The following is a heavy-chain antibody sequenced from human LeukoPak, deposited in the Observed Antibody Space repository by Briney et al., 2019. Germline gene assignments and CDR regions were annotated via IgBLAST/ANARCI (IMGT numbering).Heavy chain of an antibody. D-gene: IGHD4-17*01. CDR3: AKAASKRTDYGDYAFYYYMDV. Sequence: GGSLRLSCAASGFTFSNYGMHWVRQAPGKGLDWVAFIHYDGSNKYYADSVKGRFTISRDDSKNTLYLQMNSLRAEDTAVYHCAKAASKRTDYGDYAFYYYMDVWGKGTTVTISS. CDR1: GFTFSNYG. V-gene: IGHV3-30*02. J-gene: IGHJ6*03. CDR2: IHYDGSNK.